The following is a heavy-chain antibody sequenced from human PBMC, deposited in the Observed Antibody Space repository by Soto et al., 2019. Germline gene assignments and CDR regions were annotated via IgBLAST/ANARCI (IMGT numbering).Heavy chain of an antibody. V-gene: IGHV3-21*01. Sequence: EVQLVESGGGLVKPGGSLRLSCAASGFTFSSHSMNWVRQAPGKGLEWVSSISSSSTYKYYADSVKGRFTIARDNAKNSLYLQMNRLRAEDTAVYYCARDKRWQLRLDQHNRMDVWGPRTTVTVSS. J-gene: IGHJ6*02. D-gene: IGHD1-26*01. CDR3: ARDKRWQLRLDQHNRMDV. CDR1: GFTFSSHS. CDR2: ISSSSTYK.